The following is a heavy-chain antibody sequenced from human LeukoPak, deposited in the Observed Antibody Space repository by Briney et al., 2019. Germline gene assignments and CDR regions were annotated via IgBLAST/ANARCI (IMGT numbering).Heavy chain of an antibody. Sequence: GGSLRLSCAASGFTFSSYGMHWVRQAPGKGLEWVAVISYDGSNKYYADSVKGRFTISRDNSKNTLYLQMNSLRAEDTAVYYCAKERKARIAVAGSHFDYWGQGTLVTVSS. CDR1: GFTFSSYG. J-gene: IGHJ4*02. CDR2: ISYDGSNK. CDR3: AKERKARIAVAGSHFDY. V-gene: IGHV3-30*18. D-gene: IGHD6-19*01.